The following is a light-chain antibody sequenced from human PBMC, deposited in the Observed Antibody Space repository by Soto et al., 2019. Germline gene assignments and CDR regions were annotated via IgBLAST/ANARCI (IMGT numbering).Light chain of an antibody. J-gene: IGLJ2*01. CDR3: TSWTTSTTMI. Sequence: QSALTQPASVSVSPGQSITISCTGTSSDIGAYNFVSWYQQHPGKAPNLMLYDVNIRPSGVSNRFSGSKSGNTASLTISGLQAEDEADYYCTSWTTSTTMIFGGGTKLTVL. CDR2: DVN. V-gene: IGLV2-14*03. CDR1: SSDIGAYNF.